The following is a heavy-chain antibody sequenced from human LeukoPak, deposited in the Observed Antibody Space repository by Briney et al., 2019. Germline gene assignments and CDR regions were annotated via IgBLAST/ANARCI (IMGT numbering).Heavy chain of an antibody. J-gene: IGHJ4*02. D-gene: IGHD2-2*01. Sequence: PSETLSLTCTVSGGSISSYYWSWIRQPPGKGLEWIGYIYYSGSTNYNPSLKSRVTISVDTTKNQFSLKLSSVTAADTAVYYCARSYCSSTSCYPYFDYWGQGTLVTVSS. CDR2: IYYSGST. CDR3: ARSYCSSTSCYPYFDY. CDR1: GGSISSYY. V-gene: IGHV4-59*01.